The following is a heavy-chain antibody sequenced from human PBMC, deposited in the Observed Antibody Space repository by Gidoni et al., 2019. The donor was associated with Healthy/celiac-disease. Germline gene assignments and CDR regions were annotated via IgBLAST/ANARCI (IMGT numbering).Heavy chain of an antibody. CDR3: ARDRTIGY. V-gene: IGHV3-30-3*01. J-gene: IGHJ4*02. CDR2: KSYDGSNK. Sequence: QVQLVESGGGVVQPGRSLRLSCAASGFTFSSYATHWVRQARGKGLEWEAVKSYDGSNKYYAVSVKGRFTNSRDNSKNTMCLQMNSLRDEDTAVYYCARDRTIGYWGQGTLVTVSS. CDR1: GFTFSSYA.